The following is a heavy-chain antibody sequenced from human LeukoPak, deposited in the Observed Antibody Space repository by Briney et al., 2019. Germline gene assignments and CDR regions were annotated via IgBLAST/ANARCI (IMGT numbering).Heavy chain of an antibody. V-gene: IGHV3-30*02. CDR2: IRYDGSNK. CDR1: GFTFSSYG. J-gene: IGHJ4*02. Sequence: GGSLRLSCAASGFTFSSYGMHWVRQAPGKGLEWVAFIRYDGSNKYYADSVKGRFAISRDNSKNTLYLQMNSLRAEDTAVYYCAKPTWPYYFDYWGQGTLVTVSS. CDR3: AKPTWPYYFDY. D-gene: IGHD2/OR15-2a*01.